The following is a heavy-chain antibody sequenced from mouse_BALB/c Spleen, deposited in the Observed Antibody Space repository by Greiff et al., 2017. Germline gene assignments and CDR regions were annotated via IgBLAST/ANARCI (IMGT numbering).Heavy chain of an antibody. CDR3: VRGAMDY. J-gene: IGHJ4*01. CDR2: IRSKSNNYAT. V-gene: IGHV10S3*01. Sequence: EAGGGLVQPKGSLKLSCAASGFTFNTNAMNWVRQAPGKGLEWVARIRSKSNNYATYYADSVKDRFTISRDDSQSMLYLQMNNLKTEDTAMYYCVRGAMDYWGQGTSVTVSS. CDR1: GFTFNTNA.